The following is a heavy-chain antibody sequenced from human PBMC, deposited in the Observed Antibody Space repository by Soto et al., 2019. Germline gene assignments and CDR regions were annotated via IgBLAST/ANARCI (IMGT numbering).Heavy chain of an antibody. CDR2: INAGNGNT. CDR3: ARDRGYCSSTSCYQRYNWFDP. D-gene: IGHD2-2*01. CDR1: GYTFTSYA. J-gene: IGHJ5*02. Sequence: GASVKVSCKASGYTFTSYAMHWVRQAPGQRLEWMGWINAGNGNTKYSQKFQGRVTITRDTSASTAYMELSSLRSEDTAVYYCARDRGYCSSTSCYQRYNWFDPWGQGTLVTVSS. V-gene: IGHV1-3*01.